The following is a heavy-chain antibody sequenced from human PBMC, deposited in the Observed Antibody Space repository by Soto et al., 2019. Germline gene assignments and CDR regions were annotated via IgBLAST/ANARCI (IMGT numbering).Heavy chain of an antibody. V-gene: IGHV3-53*01. CDR1: GLGVRNNY. Sequence: EVRLEESGGGLIQPGGSLRLSCTAYGLGVRNNYMSWVRQAPGMGLEWVSVIYNDGTTSYADSVKGRFTLSRDTSKNTLSLQMDSLRAEDTAVYYCVRPLPSGRNYGMDVWGQGTTVTVSS. J-gene: IGHJ6*02. CDR2: IYNDGTT. D-gene: IGHD3-10*01. CDR3: VRPLPSGRNYGMDV.